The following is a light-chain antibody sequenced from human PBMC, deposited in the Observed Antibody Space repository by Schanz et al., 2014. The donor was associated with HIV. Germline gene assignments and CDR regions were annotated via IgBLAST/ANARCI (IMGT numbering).Light chain of an antibody. CDR1: TSDVGSYNL. CDR3: AAWDDSLNGVI. J-gene: IGLJ2*01. CDR2: EVT. V-gene: IGLV2-14*02. Sequence: QSALTQPASVSGSPGQSITISCTGTTSDVGSYNLVSWYQQHPGKAPKLLIYEVTKRPSGVPARFSGSKSGTSASLAISGLQSEDDADYYCAAWDDSLNGVIFGGGTKLTVL.